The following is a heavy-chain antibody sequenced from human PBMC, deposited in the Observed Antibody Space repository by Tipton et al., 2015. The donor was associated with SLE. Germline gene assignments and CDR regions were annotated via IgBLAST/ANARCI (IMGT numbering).Heavy chain of an antibody. D-gene: IGHD1-26*01. CDR2: IYYSGST. CDR1: GGSISSGDYY. Sequence: TLSLTCTVSGGSISSGDYYWSWIRQPPGKGLEWIGYIYYSGSTYYNPSLKSRVTISVDTSKNQFSLKLSSVTAADTAVYYCARDSPMGSVGATPFDYWGQGTLVTVSS. CDR3: ARDSPMGSVGATPFDY. V-gene: IGHV4-30-4*01. J-gene: IGHJ4*02.